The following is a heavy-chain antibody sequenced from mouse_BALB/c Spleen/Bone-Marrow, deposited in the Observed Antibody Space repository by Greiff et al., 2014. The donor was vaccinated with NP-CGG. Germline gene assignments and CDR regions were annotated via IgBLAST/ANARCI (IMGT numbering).Heavy chain of an antibody. V-gene: IGHV1-14*01. CDR2: INPYNDGT. J-gene: IGHJ4*01. CDR1: GYTFTSYV. CDR3: AREGGYYAMDS. Sequence: EVKLMESGPGLVKPGASVKMSCKASGYTFTSYVMHWVKQKPGQGLEWIGYINPYNDGTKYNEKFKGKATLTSDKSSSTAYMELSSLTSEDSAVYYCAREGGYYAMDSWGQGTSVTVSS.